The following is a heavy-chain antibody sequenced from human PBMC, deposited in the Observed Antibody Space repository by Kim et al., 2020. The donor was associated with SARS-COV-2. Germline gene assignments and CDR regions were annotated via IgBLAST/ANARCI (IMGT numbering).Heavy chain of an antibody. CDR3: ARDVWVGQWPSYNYYGMDV. D-gene: IGHD6-19*01. V-gene: IGHV3-66*01. J-gene: IGHJ6*02. Sequence: GGSLRLSCAASGFTVSSNYMSWVRQAPGKGLEWVSVIYSGCSTYYADSVKGRFTISRDNSKNTLYLQLNSLRAEDTAVYYCARDVWVGQWPSYNYYGMDVWGQGTTVTVS. CDR1: GFTVSSNY. CDR2: IYSGCST.